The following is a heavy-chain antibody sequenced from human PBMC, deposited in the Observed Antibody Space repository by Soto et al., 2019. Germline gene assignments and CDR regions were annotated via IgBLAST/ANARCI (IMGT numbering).Heavy chain of an antibody. CDR3: ARDLLFSTYDLPVRYPDAFDI. V-gene: IGHV4-59*01. D-gene: IGHD3-9*01. Sequence: SETLSLTCTVSGGSISSYYWSWIRQPPGKGLEWIGYIYYSGSTNYNPSLKSRVTISVDTSKNQLSLKLSSVTAADTAVYYCARDLLFSTYDLPVRYPDAFDIWGQGTMVTVSS. J-gene: IGHJ3*02. CDR1: GGSISSYY. CDR2: IYYSGST.